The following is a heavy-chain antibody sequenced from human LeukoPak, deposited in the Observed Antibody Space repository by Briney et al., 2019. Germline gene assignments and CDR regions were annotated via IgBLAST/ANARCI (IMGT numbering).Heavy chain of an antibody. V-gene: IGHV4-59*08. CDR1: GGSISSYY. Sequence: SETLSLTCTVSGGSISSYYWSWIRQPPGKGLEWIGYIYYSGSTNYNPSLKSRVTISVDTSKNQFSLKLSSVTAADTAVYYCARMNLSKQLAFDYWGQGTLVTVSS. D-gene: IGHD6-6*01. CDR2: IYYSGST. CDR3: ARMNLSKQLAFDY. J-gene: IGHJ4*02.